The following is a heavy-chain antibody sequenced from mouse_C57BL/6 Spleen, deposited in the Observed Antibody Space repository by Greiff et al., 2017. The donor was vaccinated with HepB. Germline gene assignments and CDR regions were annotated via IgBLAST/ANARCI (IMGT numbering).Heavy chain of an antibody. J-gene: IGHJ4*01. CDR1: GYAFSSSW. V-gene: IGHV1-82*01. Sequence: VQLQQSGPELVKPGASVKISCKASGYAFSSSWMNWVKQRPGKGLEWIGRIYPGDGDTNYNGKFKGKATLTADKSSSTAYMQLSSLTSEDSAVYFCARGSSGYEAMDYWGQGTSVTVSS. CDR3: ARGSSGYEAMDY. CDR2: IYPGDGDT. D-gene: IGHD3-2*02.